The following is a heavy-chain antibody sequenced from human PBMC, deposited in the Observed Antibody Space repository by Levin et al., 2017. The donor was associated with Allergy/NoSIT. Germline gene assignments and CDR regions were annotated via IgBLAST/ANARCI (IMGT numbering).Heavy chain of an antibody. CDR3: ARERGSGWLQFSYYYYGMDV. J-gene: IGHJ6*02. D-gene: IGHD5-24*01. Sequence: SVKVSCKASGGTFSSYAISWVRQAPGQGLEWMGGIIPIFGTANYAQKFQGRVTITADKSTSTAYMELSSLRSEDTAVYYCARERGSGWLQFSYYYYGMDVWGQGTTVTVSS. V-gene: IGHV1-69*06. CDR2: IIPIFGTA. CDR1: GGTFSSYA.